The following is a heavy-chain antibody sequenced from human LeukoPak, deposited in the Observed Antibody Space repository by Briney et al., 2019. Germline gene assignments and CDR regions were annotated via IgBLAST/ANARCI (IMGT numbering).Heavy chain of an antibody. CDR2: IHHSGST. J-gene: IGHJ4*02. V-gene: IGHV4-34*01. CDR3: ARGLKDAYNSTPLDN. D-gene: IGHD5-24*01. CDR1: GVSFSAYW. Sequence: SETLSLTCAVYGVSFSAYWWNWIRQPPGKGLEWIGEIHHSGSTNYNPSLESRVSISIDTSKNQFSLKLSSVTAADAAFYYCARGLKDAYNSTPLDNWGQGTLVTVSS.